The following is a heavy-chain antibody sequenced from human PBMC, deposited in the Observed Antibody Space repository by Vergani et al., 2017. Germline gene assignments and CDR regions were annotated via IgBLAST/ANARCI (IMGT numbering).Heavy chain of an antibody. Sequence: QVQLQESGPRLVRPSQTLSLTCSVSGGSINTGAYYWSWVRQRPGMGLDWIGYIYYSGTTYYNPSLESRLTISLDTPENHLSLKLTSVTAADTAVYYCARKKDYYMDVWGKGATVTVS. CDR2: IYYSGTT. V-gene: IGHV4-31*03. CDR1: GGSINTGAYY. CDR3: ARKKDYYMDV. J-gene: IGHJ6*03.